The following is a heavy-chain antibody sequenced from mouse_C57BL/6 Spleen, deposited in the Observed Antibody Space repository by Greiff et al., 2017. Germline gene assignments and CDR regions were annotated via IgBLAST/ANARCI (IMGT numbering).Heavy chain of an antibody. CDR1: GFTFSDYG. D-gene: IGHD2-4*01. V-gene: IGHV5-17*01. CDR2: ISRGSSTI. CDR3: ARGINPYYFDY. J-gene: IGHJ2*01. Sequence: EVMLVESGGGLVKPGGSLKLSCAASGFTFSDYGMHWVRQAPEKGLEWVAYISRGSSTIYYADTVKGRFTISRDNAKNTLFLQMTSLRSEDTAMYYCARGINPYYFDYWGQGTTLTVSS.